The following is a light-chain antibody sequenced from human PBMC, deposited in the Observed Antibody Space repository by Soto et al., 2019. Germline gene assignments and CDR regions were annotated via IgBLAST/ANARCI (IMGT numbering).Light chain of an antibody. V-gene: IGLV1-51*01. CDR2: DNN. J-gene: IGLJ2*01. Sequence: QSVLTQPPSVSAAPGQKVTISCSGSSSNIENNYVAWYQQLPGSAPKLLIYDNNKRPSGIPDRFSGSKSGTSATLGITGLQTGDEADYYCGTWDSSLSAGVFGGGTKLTVL. CDR3: GTWDSSLSAGV. CDR1: SSNIENNY.